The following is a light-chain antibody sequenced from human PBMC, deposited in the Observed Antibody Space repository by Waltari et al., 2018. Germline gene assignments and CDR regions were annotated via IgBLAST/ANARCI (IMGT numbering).Light chain of an antibody. CDR2: DAS. CDR1: QSVSIY. CDR3: QQRNTWPTVT. Sequence: EVVLTQSPATLSLSPGERATLSCRASQSVSIYLVWYQQKPGQAPRLLISDASNRATGIPARFSGGGSGTDFTLTISSLEPEDSAVYYCQQRNTWPTVTSGGGTKVEIK. V-gene: IGKV3-11*01. J-gene: IGKJ4*01.